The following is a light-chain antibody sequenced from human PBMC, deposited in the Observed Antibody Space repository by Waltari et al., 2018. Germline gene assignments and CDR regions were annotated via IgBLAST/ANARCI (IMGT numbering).Light chain of an antibody. CDR1: SSDVGSYNR. CDR3: CSDAGSNSWV. V-gene: IGLV2-23*01. J-gene: IGLJ3*02. Sequence: QSALTQTASVSGSPGQSITISCTGTSSDVGSYNRVSWYQQHPGNVPKFIIYEGGERPSGVSYRFSGTKSGNTAALTISGLQAEDEADYCCCSDAGSNSWVFGGGTKLTVV. CDR2: EGG.